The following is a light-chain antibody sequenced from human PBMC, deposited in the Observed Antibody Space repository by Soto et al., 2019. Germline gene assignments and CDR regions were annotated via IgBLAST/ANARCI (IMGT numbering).Light chain of an antibody. CDR3: QQLQSYPIT. CDR2: GAS. V-gene: IGKV1-9*01. CDR1: QDMNTY. J-gene: IGKJ5*01. Sequence: DIQLTQSPSFLSGSVGDRVTISVVAIQDMNTYVAWYQHKPGKAPKLLIYGASTLQSGVPSRFSGSESGAHFTLTISSLQPEDFATYYCQQLQSYPITFGQGTRLEIK.